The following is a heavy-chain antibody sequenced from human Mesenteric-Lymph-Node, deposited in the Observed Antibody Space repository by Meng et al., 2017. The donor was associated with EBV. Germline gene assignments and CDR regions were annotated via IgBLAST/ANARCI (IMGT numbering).Heavy chain of an antibody. CDR3: AREVRSWSFDI. CDR1: GGSISSSNW. Sequence: QVPLQESGPRLVKPSGTLSLTCAVSGGSISSSNWWSWVRQPPGKGLEWIGEIYHSGSTNYNPSLKSRITISRDTSENQFSLKLSSVTAADTAVYFCAREVRSWSFDIWGQGTLVTVSS. V-gene: IGHV4-4*02. D-gene: IGHD6-13*01. CDR2: IYHSGST. J-gene: IGHJ4*02.